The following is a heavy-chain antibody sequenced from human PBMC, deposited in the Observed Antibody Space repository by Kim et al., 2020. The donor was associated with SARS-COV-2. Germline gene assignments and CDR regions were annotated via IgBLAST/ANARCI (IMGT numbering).Heavy chain of an antibody. V-gene: IGHV3-11*06. J-gene: IGHJ6*02. D-gene: IGHD3-3*01. Sequence: GRFTISRDNAKNSLYLQMNSLRAEDTAVYYCARTGSHYDFWSGPYYGMDVWGQGTTVTVSS. CDR3: ARTGSHYDFWSGPYYGMDV.